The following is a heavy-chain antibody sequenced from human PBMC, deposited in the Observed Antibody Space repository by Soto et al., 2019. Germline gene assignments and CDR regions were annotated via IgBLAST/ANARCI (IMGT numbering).Heavy chain of an antibody. Sequence: GASVKVSCKASGGTFSSYTISWVRQAPGQGLEWMGRIIPILGIANYAQKFQGRVTITADKSTSTAYMELSSLRSEDTAVYYCARNKGLTGWYFDLWGRGTLVTVSS. CDR2: IIPILGIA. J-gene: IGHJ2*01. CDR3: ARNKGLTGWYFDL. CDR1: GGTFSSYT. D-gene: IGHD3-9*01. V-gene: IGHV1-69*02.